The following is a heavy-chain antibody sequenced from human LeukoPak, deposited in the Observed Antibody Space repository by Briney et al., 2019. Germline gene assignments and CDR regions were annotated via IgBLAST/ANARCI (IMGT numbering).Heavy chain of an antibody. Sequence: PSETLSLTCTVSGGSISSYYWSWIRQPPGKGLEWIGYIYYSGSTNYNPSLKSRVTISVDTSKNQFSLKLSSVTAADTAVYYCARQRSLCSSTSCYKNWFDPWGQGTLVTVSS. J-gene: IGHJ5*02. D-gene: IGHD2-2*01. V-gene: IGHV4-59*01. CDR1: GGSISSYY. CDR2: IYYSGST. CDR3: ARQRSLCSSTSCYKNWFDP.